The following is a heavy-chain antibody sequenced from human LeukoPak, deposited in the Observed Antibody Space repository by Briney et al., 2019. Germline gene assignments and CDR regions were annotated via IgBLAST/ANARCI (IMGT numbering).Heavy chain of an antibody. D-gene: IGHD2-2*01. V-gene: IGHV3-53*01. CDR2: LYSDGNT. Sequence: GGSLRLSCAASGFTVITNDMTWVRQAPGKGLEWVSVLYSDGNTKYADSVQGRFTISRDNAKNSLYLQMNSLRAEDTAVYYCARGGTYQPLLGYWGQGTLVTVSS. CDR3: ARGGTYQPLLGY. CDR1: GFTVITND. J-gene: IGHJ4*02.